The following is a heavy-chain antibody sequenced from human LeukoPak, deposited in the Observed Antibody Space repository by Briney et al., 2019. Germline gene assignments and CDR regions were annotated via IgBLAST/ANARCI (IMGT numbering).Heavy chain of an antibody. Sequence: PSETLSLTCTVSGGPISSYYWSWIRQPPGKGLEWIGYIYTSGSTNYNPSLKSRVTISVDTSKNQFSLKLSSVTAADTAVYYCARSNYGAGVNYYYYMDVWGKGTTVTVSS. CDR1: GGPISSYY. J-gene: IGHJ6*03. CDR2: IYTSGST. CDR3: ARSNYGAGVNYYYYMDV. D-gene: IGHD5-24*01. V-gene: IGHV4-4*09.